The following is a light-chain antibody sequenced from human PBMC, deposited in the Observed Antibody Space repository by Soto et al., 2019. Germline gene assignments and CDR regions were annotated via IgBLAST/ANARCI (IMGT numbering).Light chain of an antibody. Sequence: DIQMTQSPSSLSAAIGDRVTITCRASQSIKNYLNWYQHKPGAAPKLLIFGASNLESGVPSRFSGSGSGTEFTLSISSLQPEDFALYYCHQRQSWPRTFGQGTKVDI. CDR2: GAS. CDR1: QSIKNY. CDR3: HQRQSWPRT. V-gene: IGKV1-39*01. J-gene: IGKJ1*01.